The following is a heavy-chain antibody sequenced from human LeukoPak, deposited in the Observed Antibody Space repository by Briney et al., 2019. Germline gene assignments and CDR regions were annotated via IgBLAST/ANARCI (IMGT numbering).Heavy chain of an antibody. J-gene: IGHJ5*02. V-gene: IGHV1-18*01. Sequence: GASVKVSCKASGYTFTSYGLSWVRQAPGQGLEWMGWISAYNANTNYAQKLQGRVSMTTDTSTGTAYMELRSLRSDDTAVYYCARVGGTTRGNRWFDPWGQGTLVTVSS. CDR1: GYTFTSYG. CDR2: ISAYNANT. CDR3: ARVGGTTRGNRWFDP. D-gene: IGHD1-26*01.